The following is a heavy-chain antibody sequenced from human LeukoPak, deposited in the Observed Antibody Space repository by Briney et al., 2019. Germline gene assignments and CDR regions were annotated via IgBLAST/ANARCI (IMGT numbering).Heavy chain of an antibody. D-gene: IGHD3-10*01. CDR3: ARDLVWFGEREVY. CDR2: INQDGREA. CDR1: GFTFSYYW. Sequence: GGSLRLSCGGSGFTFSYYWMHWVRQAPGKGLEWVASINQDGREAYSVDSVKGRFTMSRDNTKNSLYVEMNNLRAEDMAVYYCARDLVWFGEREVYWGQGTLVTVSS. V-gene: IGHV3-7*01. J-gene: IGHJ4*02.